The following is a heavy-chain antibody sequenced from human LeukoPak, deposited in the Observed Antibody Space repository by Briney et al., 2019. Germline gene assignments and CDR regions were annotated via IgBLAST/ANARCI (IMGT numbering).Heavy chain of an antibody. D-gene: IGHD3-10*01. CDR1: GGSIISNTW. CDR2: VYQSGST. Sequence: SETLSLTCAVSGGSIISNTWWTWVRQPPGKGLEWIGEVYQSGSTNYNPSLKSRVTISVDKSKNRFSLKVNSVTAADTAVYYCARLGSYYDYWGQGTLVSVSS. CDR3: ARLGSYYDY. V-gene: IGHV4-4*02. J-gene: IGHJ4*02.